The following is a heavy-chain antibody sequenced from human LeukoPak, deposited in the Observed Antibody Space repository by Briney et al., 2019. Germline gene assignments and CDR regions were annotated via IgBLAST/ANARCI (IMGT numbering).Heavy chain of an antibody. J-gene: IGHJ4*02. V-gene: IGHV3-30-3*01. CDR3: ARGIGRGIADFDY. CDR2: ISYDGSNK. Sequence: GRSLRLSCAASGFTFSSYAMHWVRQAPGKGLEWVAVISYDGSNKYYADSVKGRFTISRDNSKNTLYLQMNSLRAEDTAVYYCARGIGRGIADFDYWGQGTLVTVSS. D-gene: IGHD6-13*01. CDR1: GFTFSSYA.